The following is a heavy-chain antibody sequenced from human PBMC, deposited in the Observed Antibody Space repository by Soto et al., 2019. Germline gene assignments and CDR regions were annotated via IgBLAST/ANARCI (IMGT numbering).Heavy chain of an antibody. CDR3: ARGWFGPDV. J-gene: IGHJ6*04. CDR2: ISWNSGSI. Sequence: GGSLRLSCAASGFTFDDYAMHWVRQAPGKGLEWVSGISWNSGSIGYADSVKGRFTISRDNAKNMLYLQMNSLRVEDTAVYYCARGWFGPDVWGKGTTVTSPQ. V-gene: IGHV3-9*01. CDR1: GFTFDDYA. D-gene: IGHD3-10*01.